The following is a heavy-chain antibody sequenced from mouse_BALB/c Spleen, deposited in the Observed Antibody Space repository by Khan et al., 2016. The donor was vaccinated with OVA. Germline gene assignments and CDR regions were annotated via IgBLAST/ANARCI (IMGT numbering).Heavy chain of an antibody. CDR2: ISGDSNTI. V-gene: IGHV5-17*02. D-gene: IGHD1-1*01. J-gene: IGHJ2*01. CDR3: ATSYFYGYYFDY. Sequence: EVKLLESGGGLVQPGRSQKLSCAASGFTFNSYGMHWVRQAPEKGLEWVAYISGDSNTIDYADTVKGRFTISRDNPKNTLFLQMTSLMSEDTAMYYCATSYFYGYYFDYWGPGTTRTVS. CDR1: GFTFNSYG.